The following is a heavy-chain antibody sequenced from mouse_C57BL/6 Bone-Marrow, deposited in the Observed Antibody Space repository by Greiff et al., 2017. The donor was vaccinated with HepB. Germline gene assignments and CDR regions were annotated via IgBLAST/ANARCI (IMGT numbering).Heavy chain of an antibody. J-gene: IGHJ4*01. Sequence: EVKLQESGGGLVQPKGSLKLSCAASGFSFNTYAMNWVRQAPGKGLEWVARIRSKSNNSATYYADSVKDRFTISRDDSESMLYLQMNNLETEDTAMYYCVRHWSAMDYWGQGTSVTVSS. V-gene: IGHV10-1*01. CDR3: VRHWSAMDY. CDR1: GFSFNTYA. CDR2: IRSKSNNSAT.